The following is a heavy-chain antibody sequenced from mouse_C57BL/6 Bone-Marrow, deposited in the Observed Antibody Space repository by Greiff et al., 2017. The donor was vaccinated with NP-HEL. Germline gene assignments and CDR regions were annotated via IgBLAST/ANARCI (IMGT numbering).Heavy chain of an antibody. D-gene: IGHD2-2*01. CDR3: AREWLRRWFAY. Sequence: EVQLQQSGPELVKPGASVKISCKASGYTFTDYYMNWVKQSHGKSLEWIGDINPNNGGTSYNQKFKGNATLTVDKSSSTAYMELRSLTSEDSAVYYCAREWLRRWFAYWGQGTLVTGSA. CDR2: INPNNGGT. CDR1: GYTFTDYY. J-gene: IGHJ3*01. V-gene: IGHV1-26*01.